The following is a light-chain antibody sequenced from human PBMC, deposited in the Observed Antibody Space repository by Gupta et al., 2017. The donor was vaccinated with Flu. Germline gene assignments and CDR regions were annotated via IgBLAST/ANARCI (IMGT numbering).Light chain of an antibody. Sequence: QSALTQPPSVSGSPGQSVTISCTGTSSDIGNYNRVCWYQPSPDTAHNLMFYEVSNRTAGAAGRFSVSKSANTASLTISALEEEDAADYYCSAYTSSSTYVFGTGTKVTVL. V-gene: IGLV2-18*02. J-gene: IGLJ1*01. CDR1: SSDIGNYNR. CDR2: EVS. CDR3: SAYTSSSTYV.